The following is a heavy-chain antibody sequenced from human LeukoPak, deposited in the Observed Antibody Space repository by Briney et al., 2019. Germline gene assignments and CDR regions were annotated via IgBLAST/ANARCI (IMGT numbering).Heavy chain of an antibody. CDR1: GYSFTSYG. CDR2: MSAYNGKT. J-gene: IGHJ3*02. D-gene: IGHD3-16*01. V-gene: IGHV1-18*01. Sequence: ASVKVSCKASGYSFTSYGFNWVRQAPGQGLEWMGWMSAYNGKTNYAHSLQGRVTVTADTSTSTAYMELRSLRSEDTAVYYCARGMGYSYGHTQGAFDIWVQGTMVTVSS. CDR3: ARGMGYSYGHTQGAFDI.